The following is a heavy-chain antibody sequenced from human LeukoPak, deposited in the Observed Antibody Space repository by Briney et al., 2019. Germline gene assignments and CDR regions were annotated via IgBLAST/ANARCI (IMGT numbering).Heavy chain of an antibody. CDR2: IYTSGST. J-gene: IGHJ4*02. V-gene: IGHV4-61*02. CDR1: GGSISSGGYY. D-gene: IGHD3-10*01. Sequence: SETLSLTCTVSGGSISSGGYYWSWIRQHPGKGLEWIGRIYTSGSTNYNPSLKSRVTISVDTSKNQFSLKLSSVTAADTAVYYCARDRGSSGWFDYWGQGTLVTVSS. CDR3: ARDRGSSGWFDY.